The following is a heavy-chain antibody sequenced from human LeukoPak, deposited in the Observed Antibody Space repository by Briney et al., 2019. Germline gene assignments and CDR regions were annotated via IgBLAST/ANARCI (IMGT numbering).Heavy chain of an antibody. D-gene: IGHD4/OR15-4a*01. J-gene: IGHJ5*02. CDR1: GGSLSSSH. CDR2: IYNGGNT. CDR3: ASDLTTPPYTWFDP. Sequence: PSETLRLTCTVSGGSLSSSHWSWIRQPAGKGLEWIGIIYNGGNTNYNPSLKSRVTISRDTSKNQFSLKLSSVTAADTAVYYCASDLTTPPYTWFDPWGQRTVVPLFS. V-gene: IGHV4-4*07.